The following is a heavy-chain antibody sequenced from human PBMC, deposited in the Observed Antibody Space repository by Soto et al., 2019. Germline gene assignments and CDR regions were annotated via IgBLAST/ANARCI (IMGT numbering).Heavy chain of an antibody. CDR2: IYHSGST. V-gene: IGHV4-38-2*01. Sequence: PSETLSLTCAVSGYSISSGYYWGWIRQPPGKGLEWIGSIYHSGSTYYNPSLKSRVTISVDTSKNQFSLKLSSVTAADTAVYYCARAEVTNCFDPWGQGTLVTVSS. CDR1: GYSISSGYY. CDR3: ARAEVTNCFDP. J-gene: IGHJ5*02.